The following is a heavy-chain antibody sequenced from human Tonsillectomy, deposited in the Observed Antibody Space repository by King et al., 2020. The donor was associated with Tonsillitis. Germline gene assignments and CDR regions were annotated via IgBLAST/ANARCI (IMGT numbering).Heavy chain of an antibody. Sequence: QLVQSGAEVKKPGASVKVSCKASGYTLTDYYMHWVRQAPGQGLEWMGWINAKSGGTNYAQKIQGGVTMTRDTSISTAYMELSRVRSDDTAVYYCARYPSRGEATADDAFDIWGQGTMVTVS. CDR3: ARYPSRGEATADDAFDI. CDR1: GYTLTDYY. D-gene: IGHD1-1*01. J-gene: IGHJ3*02. V-gene: IGHV1-2*02. CDR2: INAKSGGT.